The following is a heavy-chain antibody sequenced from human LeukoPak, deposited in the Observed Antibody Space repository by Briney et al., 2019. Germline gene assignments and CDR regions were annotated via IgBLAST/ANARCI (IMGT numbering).Heavy chain of an antibody. D-gene: IGHD3-22*01. Sequence: GGSLRLSCAASGFTFSSYAMSWVRQAPGKGLEWVSAISGSGGSTYYADSVKGRFTITRDNSKNTLYLQMNSLRAEDTAVYYCAKGHDSSGCYYFPLFDYWGQGTLVTVSS. CDR1: GFTFSSYA. J-gene: IGHJ4*02. V-gene: IGHV3-23*01. CDR3: AKGHDSSGCYYFPLFDY. CDR2: ISGSGGST.